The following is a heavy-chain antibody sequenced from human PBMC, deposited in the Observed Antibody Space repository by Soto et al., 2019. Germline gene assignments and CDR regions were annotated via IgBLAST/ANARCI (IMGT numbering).Heavy chain of an antibody. CDR2: IYYSGST. J-gene: IGHJ4*02. CDR1: GGSISSYY. CDR3: ARQYYDILTGYYLHDY. V-gene: IGHV4-59*08. Sequence: SETLSLTCTASGGSISSYYWSWIRQPPGKGLEWIGYIYYSGSTNYNPSLKSRVTISVDTSKNQFSLKLSSVTAADTAVYYCARQYYDILTGYYLHDYSGQGTLDIGSS. D-gene: IGHD3-9*01.